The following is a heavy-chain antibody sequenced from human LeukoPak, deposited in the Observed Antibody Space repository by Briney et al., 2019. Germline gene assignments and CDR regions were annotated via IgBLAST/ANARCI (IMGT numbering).Heavy chain of an antibody. V-gene: IGHV5-51*01. D-gene: IGHD6-13*01. CDR2: IYPSDSDT. J-gene: IGHJ4*02. CDR1: GYSFPTYW. CDR3: ARSRYSSSWYELVDY. Sequence: GESLKISCKGSGYSFPTYWIGWVRQMPGKGLEWMGIIYPSDSDTRYSPSFQGQVTISADKSISTAYPQWSSLKASDTAMYYCARSRYSSSWYELVDYWGQGTLLTVSS.